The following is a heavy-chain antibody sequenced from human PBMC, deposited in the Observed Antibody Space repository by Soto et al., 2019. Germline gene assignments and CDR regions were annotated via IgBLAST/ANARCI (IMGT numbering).Heavy chain of an antibody. J-gene: IGHJ4*02. CDR3: AGGAGWLIDY. Sequence: EVQLVESGGGLVQPGGSLRLSCAASGFSFGSYWMNWVRQAPGKGLEWVAIIKKDGSEKYYVDSVAGRFIISRDNVKNSLYLQMDSPRAEDTAVYYCAGGAGWLIDYWGRGTLVIVSS. D-gene: IGHD3-22*01. V-gene: IGHV3-7*03. CDR2: IKKDGSEK. CDR1: GFSFGSYW.